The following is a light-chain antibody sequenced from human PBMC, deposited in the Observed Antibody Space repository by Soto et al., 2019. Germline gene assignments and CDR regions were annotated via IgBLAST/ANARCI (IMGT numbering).Light chain of an antibody. CDR2: YDS. CDR1: NIGSKS. CDR3: QVWDSSSDHWV. V-gene: IGLV3-21*04. Sequence: SYELTQPPSVSVAPGKTARITCGGNNIGSKSVHWYQKKPGQAPVLVIYYDSDRPSGIPERFSGSNSGNTATLTISRVEAGDEGDYYCQVWDSSSDHWVFGGGTQLTVL. J-gene: IGLJ3*02.